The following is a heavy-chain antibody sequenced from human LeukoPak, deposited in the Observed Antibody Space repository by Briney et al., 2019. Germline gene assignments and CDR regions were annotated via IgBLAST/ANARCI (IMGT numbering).Heavy chain of an antibody. CDR2: INPSGGGT. J-gene: IGHJ4*02. CDR1: GYTFTSYY. V-gene: IGHV1-46*01. Sequence: ASVEVSCKASGYTFTSYYMHWVRQAPGQGLEWMGIINPSGGGTSYAQKFQGRVTMTRDTSTNTVYMELSSLRSEDTAVYYCARGAGSSGYKYWGQGSLVTVSS. D-gene: IGHD3-22*01. CDR3: ARGAGSSGYKY.